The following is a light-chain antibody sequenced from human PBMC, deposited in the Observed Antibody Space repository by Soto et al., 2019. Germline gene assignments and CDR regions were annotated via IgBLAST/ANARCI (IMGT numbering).Light chain of an antibody. CDR1: QSVSSSF. CDR2: AAS. V-gene: IGKV3-20*01. J-gene: IGKJ1*01. CDR3: QQYYSYSPWT. Sequence: EIVLTQSPGTLSLSPGERATLSCRASQSVSSSFLAWYQQKPGQAPRLLIYAASRRATGIPDRFSGSGSGTEFTLTISSLQPDDFATYYCQQYYSYSPWTFGQGTKVDIK.